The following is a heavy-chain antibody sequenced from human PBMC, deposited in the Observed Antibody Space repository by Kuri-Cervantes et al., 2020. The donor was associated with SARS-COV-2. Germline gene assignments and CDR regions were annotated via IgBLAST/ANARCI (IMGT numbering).Heavy chain of an antibody. J-gene: IGHJ1*01. CDR1: GYTFTGYY. CDR2: INTNTGNP. D-gene: IGHD3-22*01. V-gene: IGHV7-4-1*02. Sequence: ASVKVSCKASGYTFTGYYMHWVRQAPGQGLEWMGWINTNTGNPTYAQDFTGRFVFSLDTSVSTAYLQISSLKAEDTAVYYCARGYDSSGEYFQHWGQGTLVTVSS. CDR3: ARGYDSSGEYFQH.